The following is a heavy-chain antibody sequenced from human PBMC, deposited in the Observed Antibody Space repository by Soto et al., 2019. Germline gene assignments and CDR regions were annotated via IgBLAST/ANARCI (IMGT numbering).Heavy chain of an antibody. CDR3: AAGGGWVFNY. CDR2: TKHDGSKK. D-gene: IGHD6-19*01. V-gene: IGHV3-7*01. Sequence: DVQLVESGGGLVQPGGSLRLSCAASGFTSSVYWVNWVRQAPGKGLEWVATTKHDGSKKYFVDSVRGRFSISRDTAKNSLDLQMNSLRDEDTAVYYCAAGGGWVFNYWGQGTLVTVSS. J-gene: IGHJ4*02. CDR1: GFTSSVYW.